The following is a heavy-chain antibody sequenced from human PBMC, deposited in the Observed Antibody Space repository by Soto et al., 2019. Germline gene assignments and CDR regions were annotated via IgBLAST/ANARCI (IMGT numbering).Heavy chain of an antibody. D-gene: IGHD6-6*01. J-gene: IGHJ6*02. CDR2: ISGSAITT. CDR1: GFTFSSYA. CDR3: AKVIVARGGMDV. V-gene: IGHV3-23*01. Sequence: EVQLLDSGGDLVQPGGSLRLSCAASGFTFSSYAMSWVRQAPGKGLEWVSAISGSAITTYYADSVKGRFTISRDNSKNTVYLQMNSLSAEDTAIYYCAKVIVARGGMDVWGRGTTVTVSS.